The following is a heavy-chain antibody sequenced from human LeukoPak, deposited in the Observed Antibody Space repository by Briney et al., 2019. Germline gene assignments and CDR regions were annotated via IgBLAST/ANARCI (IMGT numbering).Heavy chain of an antibody. CDR1: GFTFSDYY. CDR3: ARVKSGRAVDY. D-gene: IGHD3-3*01. V-gene: IGHV3-11*05. Sequence: GGSLRLSCAASGFTFSDYYMSWIRQAPGKGLEWVSYISSSNIYTNYADSVKGRFTISRDNAKNSLYLQMNSLRAEDTAVYYCARVKSGRAVDYWGQGTLVTVSS. CDR2: ISSSNIYT. J-gene: IGHJ4*02.